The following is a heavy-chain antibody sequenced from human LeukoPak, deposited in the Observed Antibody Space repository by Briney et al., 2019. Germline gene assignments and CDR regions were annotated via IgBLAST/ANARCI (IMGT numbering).Heavy chain of an antibody. CDR1: GDSVSSNSAA. CDR3: ARGPPYCSSTRCRD. D-gene: IGHD2-2*01. V-gene: IGHV6-1*01. Sequence: SQTLSLTCAISGDSVSSNSAAWNWIRQSPSRGLEWLGRTYYRSKWYNDYAVSVKSRITINPDTSKNQSSLQLNSVTPEDTAVYYCARGPPYCSSTRCRDWGQGTLVTVSS. J-gene: IGHJ4*02. CDR2: TYYRSKWYN.